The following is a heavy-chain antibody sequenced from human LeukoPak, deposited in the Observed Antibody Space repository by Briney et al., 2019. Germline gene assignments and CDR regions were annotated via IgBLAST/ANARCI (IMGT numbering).Heavy chain of an antibody. V-gene: IGHV3-53*01. CDR2: IYSGGST. CDR1: GFTVSTNY. CDR3: ATGGVAGRVAYFDF. Sequence: GGSLRLSCAASGFTVSTNYMSWVRQAPGKGLEWVSVIYSGGSTDYADSVEGRFTISRDNSKNTLYLQMNSLRAEDTAVYYCATGGVAGRVAYFDFWGQGTLVTVSS. J-gene: IGHJ4*02. D-gene: IGHD2-15*01.